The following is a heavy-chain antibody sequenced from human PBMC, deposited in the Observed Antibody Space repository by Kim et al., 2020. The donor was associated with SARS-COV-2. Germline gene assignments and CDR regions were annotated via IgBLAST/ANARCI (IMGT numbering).Heavy chain of an antibody. CDR2: ST. V-gene: IGHV3-20*03. D-gene: IGHD3-16*01. J-gene: IGHJ4*01. CDR3: VRGYAGGPIDF. Sequence: STGYAESVKGRLTISRDNAKSSLYLQMKSLRADDTALYYCVRGYAGGPIDFWGHGTLVTVSS.